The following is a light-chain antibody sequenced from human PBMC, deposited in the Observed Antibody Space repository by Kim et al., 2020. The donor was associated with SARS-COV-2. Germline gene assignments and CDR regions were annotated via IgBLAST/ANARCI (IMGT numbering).Light chain of an antibody. CDR3: QQYNNWRWT. CDR2: GAS. J-gene: IGKJ1*01. V-gene: IGKV3-15*01. CDR1: QSVSSN. Sequence: VSPGERATLPCRASQSVSSNLAWYQQKPGQAPRLLMYGASTRATGIPARFSGSGSGTEFTLTISSLQSEDFAVYYCQQYNNWRWTFGQGTKVDIK.